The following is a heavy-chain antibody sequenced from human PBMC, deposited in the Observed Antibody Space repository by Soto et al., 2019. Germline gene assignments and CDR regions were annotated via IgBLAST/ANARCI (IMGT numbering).Heavy chain of an antibody. J-gene: IGHJ6*03. D-gene: IGHD6-19*01. CDR3: AKTSSGWYLNYMDV. CDR1: GFTFSSYA. Sequence: EVRLLESGGGLVQPGGSLRLSCAASGFTFSSYAMSWVRQAPGKGLEWVSAISGSGGSTYYADSVKGRFTISRDNSKNTLYLQMNSLRAEDTAVYYCAKTSSGWYLNYMDVWGKGTTVTVSS. V-gene: IGHV3-23*01. CDR2: ISGSGGST.